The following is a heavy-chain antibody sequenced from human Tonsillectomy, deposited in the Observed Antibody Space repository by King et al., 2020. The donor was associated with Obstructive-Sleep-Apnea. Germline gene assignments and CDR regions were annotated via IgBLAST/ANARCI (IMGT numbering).Heavy chain of an antibody. CDR1: GFTFSSYG. CDR2: IRYDGSSK. CDR3: AKALSSWDY. V-gene: IGHV3-30*02. J-gene: IGHJ4*02. D-gene: IGHD6-13*01. Sequence: VQLVESGGGVVQPGRSLRLSCAASGFTFSSYGMHWVPQAPGKGLEWVAFIRYDGSSKYYADSVKGRFTISRDNSKNTLYLQMNSLRTEDTAVYYCAKALSSWDYWGQGTLVTVSS.